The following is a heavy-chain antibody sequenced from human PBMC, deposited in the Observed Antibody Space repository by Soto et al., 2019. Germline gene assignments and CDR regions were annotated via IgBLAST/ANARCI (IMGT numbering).Heavy chain of an antibody. J-gene: IGHJ4*02. CDR1: GFTFSSYA. Sequence: HPGGSLRLSCAASGFTFSSYAMSWVRQAPGKGLEWVSAISGSGGSTYYADSVKGRFTISRDNSKNTLYLQMNSLRAEDTAVYYCAKGGSASGYDPWALLFDYWGQGTLVTVSS. CDR2: ISGSGGST. CDR3: AKGGSASGYDPWALLFDY. D-gene: IGHD5-12*01. V-gene: IGHV3-23*01.